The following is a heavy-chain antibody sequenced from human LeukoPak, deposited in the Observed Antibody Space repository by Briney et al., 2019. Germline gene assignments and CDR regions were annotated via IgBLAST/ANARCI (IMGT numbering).Heavy chain of an antibody. Sequence: GGSLRLSCSASGVTFSNYDMNWVRQAPGKGLEWVSYISGSGSTIYYGDSVKGRFTISRDNSKNSLYLQMNSLKTEDTAVDYCTRPITNYPVEMAADYWGQGTLVTVSS. J-gene: IGHJ4*02. D-gene: IGHD5-24*01. V-gene: IGHV3-48*03. CDR2: ISGSGSTI. CDR1: GVTFSNYD. CDR3: TRPITNYPVEMAADY.